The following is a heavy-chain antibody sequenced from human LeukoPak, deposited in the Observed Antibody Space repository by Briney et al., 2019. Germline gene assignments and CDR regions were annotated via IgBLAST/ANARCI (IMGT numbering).Heavy chain of an antibody. Sequence: GGSLRLSCAASGFTFSDYYMSWIRQAPGKGLEWVSYISSSGSTIYYADSVKGRFTISRDNAKNSLYLQMNSLRAEDTAVYYCARIGGYSGYDSDFGYYYMDVWGKGTTVTVSS. CDR2: ISSSGSTI. CDR1: GFTFSDYY. D-gene: IGHD5-12*01. J-gene: IGHJ6*03. V-gene: IGHV3-11*04. CDR3: ARIGGYSGYDSDFGYYYMDV.